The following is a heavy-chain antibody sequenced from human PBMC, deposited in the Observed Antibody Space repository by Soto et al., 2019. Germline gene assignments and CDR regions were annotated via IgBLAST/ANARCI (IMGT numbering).Heavy chain of an antibody. CDR2: ISAYNGNT. CDR3: ARGEREFDP. V-gene: IGHV1-18*01. D-gene: IGHD6-25*01. CDR1: GYTFSSYG. Sequence: QVQLVQSGAEVKKPGASVKVSCKASGYTFSSYGISWVRQAPGQGLEWMGWISAYNGNTNYAQKVQGRVTMTTDTSTSTASMVPTSLTSDDTAVYSCARGEREFDPWGPGTLVTVSS. J-gene: IGHJ5*02.